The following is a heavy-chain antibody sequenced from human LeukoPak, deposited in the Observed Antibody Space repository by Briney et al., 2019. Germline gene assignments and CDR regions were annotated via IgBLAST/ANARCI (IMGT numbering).Heavy chain of an antibody. D-gene: IGHD3-22*01. V-gene: IGHV3-23*01. CDR2: ISGSGGST. J-gene: IGHJ4*02. CDR1: GFTFSSYA. Sequence: GGSLRLSCAASGFTFSSYAMSWVRQAPGKGLEWVSAISGSGGSTYYADSVEGRFTISRDNSKNTLYLQMNSLRAEDTAVYYCAKDNDSSGYYDYWGQGTLVTVSS. CDR3: AKDNDSSGYYDY.